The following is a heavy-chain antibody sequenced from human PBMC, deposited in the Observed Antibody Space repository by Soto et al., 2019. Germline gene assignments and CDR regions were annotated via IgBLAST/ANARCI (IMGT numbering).Heavy chain of an antibody. Sequence: PSETLSLTSTVSGGSISSGGYYWSWIRQHPGKGLEWIGYIYYSGSTYYNPSLKSRVTISVDTSKNQFSLKLSSVTAADTAVYYCASSRPITMIVVWGQGTLVNVSS. V-gene: IGHV4-31*03. CDR1: GGSISSGGYY. D-gene: IGHD3-22*01. CDR3: ASSRPITMIVV. CDR2: IYYSGST. J-gene: IGHJ4*02.